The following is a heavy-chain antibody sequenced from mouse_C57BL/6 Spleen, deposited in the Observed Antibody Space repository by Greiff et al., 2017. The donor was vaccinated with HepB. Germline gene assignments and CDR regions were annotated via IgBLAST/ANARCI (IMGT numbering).Heavy chain of an antibody. CDR1: GFSLSTFGMG. CDR3: ARMRRAHYGYDWYAMDY. D-gene: IGHD2-2*01. J-gene: IGHJ4*01. V-gene: IGHV8-8*01. Sequence: QVTLKVSGPGILQPSQTLSLTCSFSGFSLSTFGMGVGWIRQPSGKGLEWLAHIWWDDDKYYNPALKSRLTISKDTSKNQVFLKIANVDTADTATYYCARMRRAHYGYDWYAMDYWGQGTSVTVSS. CDR2: IWWDDDK.